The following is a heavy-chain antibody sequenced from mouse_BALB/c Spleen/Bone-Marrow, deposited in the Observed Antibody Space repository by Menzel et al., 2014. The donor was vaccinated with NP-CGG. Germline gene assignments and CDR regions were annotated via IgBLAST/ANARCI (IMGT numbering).Heavy chain of an antibody. J-gene: IGHJ2*01. CDR3: ARGGGWCIDY. CDR2: IYPGDGDT. CDR1: GYAISSYW. Sequence: VQLQQSGAELVRPGSSVKISCKASGYAISSYWMNWVKQRPGQGLEWIGQIYPGDGDTNYNGKFKGKATLTADKSSSTAYIQISTLTSVNSAVYVCARGGGWCIDYRGQGTTLTVSS. V-gene: IGHV1-80*01. D-gene: IGHD1-1*02.